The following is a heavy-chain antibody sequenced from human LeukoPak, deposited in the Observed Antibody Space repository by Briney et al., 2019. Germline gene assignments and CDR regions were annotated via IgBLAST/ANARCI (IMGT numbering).Heavy chain of an antibody. CDR1: GGSISSGDYY. V-gene: IGHV4-30-4*01. CDR3: ARTHKTTVTIFDY. J-gene: IGHJ4*02. Sequence: SETLSLTCTVSGGSISSGDYYWSWLRQPPGKGLEWIGYIYYSGSTYYNPSLKSRVTISVDTSKNQFSLKLSSVTAADTAVYYRARTHKTTVTIFDYWGQGTLVTVSS. CDR2: IYYSGST. D-gene: IGHD4-17*01.